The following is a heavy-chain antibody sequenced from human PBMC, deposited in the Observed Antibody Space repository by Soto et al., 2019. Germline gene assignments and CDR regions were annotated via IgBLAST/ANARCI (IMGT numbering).Heavy chain of an antibody. CDR3: ALWFGQLLPSNWFDP. CDR2: ISAYNGNT. V-gene: IGHV1-18*01. Sequence: QVQLVQSGAEVKKPGASVKVSCKASGYTFTSYGISWVRHAPGQGLERMGWISAYNGNTNYAQKLQGRVTMTTDTCTSTDYMELRSLRPDETAVYYCALWFGQLLPSNWFDPWGQGTLVTVSP. D-gene: IGHD3-10*01. CDR1: GYTFTSYG. J-gene: IGHJ5*02.